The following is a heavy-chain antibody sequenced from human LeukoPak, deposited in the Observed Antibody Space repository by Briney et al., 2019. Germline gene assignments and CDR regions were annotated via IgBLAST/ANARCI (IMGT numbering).Heavy chain of an antibody. J-gene: IGHJ4*02. CDR1: GGSISSSSYY. Sequence: SETLSLTCTVSGGSISSSSYYWGWIRQPPGKGLEWIGSIYYSGSTYYNPSLKSRVTISVDTSKNQFSLKLSSVTAADTAVYYCARESVRGYYDSGGYFKIPFFDYWGQGILVTVSS. CDR2: IYYSGST. CDR3: ARESVRGYYDSGGYFKIPFFDY. V-gene: IGHV4-39*02. D-gene: IGHD3-22*01.